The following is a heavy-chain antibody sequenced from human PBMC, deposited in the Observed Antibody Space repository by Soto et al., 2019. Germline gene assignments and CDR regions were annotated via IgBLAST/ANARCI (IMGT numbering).Heavy chain of an antibody. CDR1: GFTFSSYG. CDR3: AKGSGLRGNWFDP. J-gene: IGHJ5*02. CDR2: ISYDGSNK. V-gene: IGHV3-30*18. D-gene: IGHD2-15*01. Sequence: GGSLRLSCAASGFTFSSYGMHWVRQAPGKGLEWVAVISYDGSNKYYADSVKGRFTISRDNSKNTLYLQMNSLRAEDTAVYYCAKGSGLRGNWFDPWGQGTLVT.